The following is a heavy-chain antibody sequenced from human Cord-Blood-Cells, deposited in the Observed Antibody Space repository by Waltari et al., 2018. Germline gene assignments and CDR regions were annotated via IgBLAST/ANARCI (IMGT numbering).Heavy chain of an antibody. CDR3: AKASDIVVVPAAFDY. CDR2: ISWNGGSI. J-gene: IGHJ4*02. V-gene: IGHV3-9*01. D-gene: IGHD2-2*01. CDR1: GFTFDDYA. Sequence: EVQLVESGGGLVQPGRSLRLSCAASGFTFDDYAMHWVRQAPGKGLEWVSGISWNGGSIGYADSVKGRFTISRDNAKHSLYLQMNSLRAEDTALYYCAKASDIVVVPAAFDYWGQGTLVTVSS.